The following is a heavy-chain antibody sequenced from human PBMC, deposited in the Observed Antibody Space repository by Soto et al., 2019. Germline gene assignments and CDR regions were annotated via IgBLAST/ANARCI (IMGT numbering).Heavy chain of an antibody. D-gene: IGHD3-22*01. Sequence: GASVKVSCKASGGTFSRYTITWVRQAPGQGLEWMGGITPMFGTPNYAQKFQGRATITADESTSTAYMELSSLRSEDTAMYYCARDGTLYDSSAYYYLYWGQGTLVTVSS. CDR3: ARDGTLYDSSAYYYLY. V-gene: IGHV1-69*13. J-gene: IGHJ4*02. CDR1: GGTFSRYT. CDR2: ITPMFGTP.